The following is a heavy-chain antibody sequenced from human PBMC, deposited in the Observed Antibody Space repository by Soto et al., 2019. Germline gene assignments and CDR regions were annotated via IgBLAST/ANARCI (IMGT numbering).Heavy chain of an antibody. CDR3: ARGWYYDILTGYYHFDY. CDR1: GYTFTSYA. D-gene: IGHD3-9*01. J-gene: IGHJ4*02. Sequence: ASVKASCKASGYTFTSYAMHWVRQAPGQRLEWMGWINAGNGNTKYSQKFQGRVTITRDTSASTAYMELSSLRSEDTAVYYCARGWYYDILTGYYHFDYWGQGTLVTVSS. V-gene: IGHV1-3*01. CDR2: INAGNGNT.